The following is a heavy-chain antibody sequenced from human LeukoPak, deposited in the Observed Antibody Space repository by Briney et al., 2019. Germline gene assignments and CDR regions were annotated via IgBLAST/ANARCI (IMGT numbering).Heavy chain of an antibody. J-gene: IGHJ5*02. CDR2: ISGSRSYI. Sequence: GGSLRLSCAASGFTFSSYSMNWVRQAPGKGLEWVSSISGSRSYIYYADSVKGRFTISRDNAKNSLYLQMNSLRAEDTAVYYCARELGVVAATDWFDPGGEGTLVTVSA. CDR3: ARELGVVAATDWFDP. CDR1: GFTFSSYS. D-gene: IGHD2-15*01. V-gene: IGHV3-21*01.